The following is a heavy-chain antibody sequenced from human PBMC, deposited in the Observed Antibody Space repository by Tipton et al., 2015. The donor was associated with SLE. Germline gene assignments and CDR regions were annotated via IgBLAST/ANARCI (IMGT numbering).Heavy chain of an antibody. J-gene: IGHJ3*01. V-gene: IGHV4-34*01. D-gene: IGHD1-26*01. Sequence: TLSLTCAVYGGSFSGYYWSWIRQSPGKGLEWIGEINHSGITTYNTPLKSRVTISADTSKNQFSLKVMSVTAADTAVYYCAREARRTWRAFDVWGQGTLVTGSS. CDR1: GGSFSGYY. CDR2: INHSGIT. CDR3: AREARRTWRAFDV.